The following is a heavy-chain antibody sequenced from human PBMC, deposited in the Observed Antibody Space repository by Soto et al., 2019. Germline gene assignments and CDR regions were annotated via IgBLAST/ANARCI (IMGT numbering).Heavy chain of an antibody. D-gene: IGHD6-25*01. Sequence: SETLSLTCAVSGGSISSSNWWSWVRQPPGKGLEWIGEIHHSGSTNYNPSPKSRVTTSVDKSKNQFSLKLSSVTAADTAVYYCARDQAATYWGQGTLVTVSS. CDR2: IHHSGST. CDR1: GGSISSSNW. V-gene: IGHV4-4*02. CDR3: ARDQAATY. J-gene: IGHJ4*02.